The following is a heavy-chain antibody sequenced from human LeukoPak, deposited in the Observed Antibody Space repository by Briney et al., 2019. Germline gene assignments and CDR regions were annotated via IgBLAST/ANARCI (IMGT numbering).Heavy chain of an antibody. V-gene: IGHV1-69*13. J-gene: IGHJ4*02. CDR3: ARSHSSWYDY. D-gene: IGHD6-13*01. CDR2: IIPIFGTA. CDR1: GGTFCSYA. Sequence: GASVKVSCKASGGTFCSYAISWVRQAPGQGLEWMGGIIPIFGTANYAQKFQGRVTITADESTSTAYMELSSLRSEDTAVYYCARSHSSWYDYWGQGTLVTVSS.